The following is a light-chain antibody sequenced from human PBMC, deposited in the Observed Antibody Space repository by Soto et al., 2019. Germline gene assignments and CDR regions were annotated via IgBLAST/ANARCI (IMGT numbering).Light chain of an antibody. V-gene: IGKV3-15*01. CDR2: GAS. CDR1: QSVSSN. J-gene: IGKJ5*01. CDR3: QQYNNWPPIT. Sequence: EIGITPSSATLSVSPGERATPSCRASQSVSSNLAWYQQKPGQAPRLLIYGASTRATGIPARFSGSGSGTEFTLTISSLQSEDFAVYYCQQYNNWPPITFGQGTRLEI.